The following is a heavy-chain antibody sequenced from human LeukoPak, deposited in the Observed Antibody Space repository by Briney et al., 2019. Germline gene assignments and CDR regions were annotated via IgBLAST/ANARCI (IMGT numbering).Heavy chain of an antibody. D-gene: IGHD6-19*01. CDR1: RDSVSRSSYY. V-gene: IGHV4-39*07. Sequence: SETLSLTCSVSRDSVSRSSYYWGWIRQPPGKGLEWIGSIYYSGSTYYNPSLKSRVTISVDTSKNQFSLKLSSVTAADTAVYYCARDIVKDEYSSGWYKEYYYYMDVWGKGTTVTISS. CDR2: IYYSGST. J-gene: IGHJ6*03. CDR3: ARDIVKDEYSSGWYKEYYYYMDV.